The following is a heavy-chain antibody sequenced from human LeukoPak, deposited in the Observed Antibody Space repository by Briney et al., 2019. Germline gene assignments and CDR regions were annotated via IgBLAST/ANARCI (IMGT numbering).Heavy chain of an antibody. Sequence: GGSLRLSCAASGFTFSSYSMNWVRQAPGKGLEWVSSISSSSSYIYYADSVKGRFTISRDNAKNSLYLQMNSLRAEDTAVYYWARGGTGEVVITSDAFDIWGQGTMVTVSS. CDR3: ARGGTGEVVITSDAFDI. J-gene: IGHJ3*02. V-gene: IGHV3-21*01. D-gene: IGHD3-22*01. CDR2: ISSSSSYI. CDR1: GFTFSSYS.